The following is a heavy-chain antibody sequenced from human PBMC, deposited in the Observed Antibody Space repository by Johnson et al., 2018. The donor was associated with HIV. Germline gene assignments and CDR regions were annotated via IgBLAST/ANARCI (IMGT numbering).Heavy chain of an antibody. CDR1: GFTFSNYW. J-gene: IGHJ3*02. V-gene: IGHV3-7*04. CDR2: IKEDGSEK. Sequence: VQLVESGGALVQPGGSLGLSCAVSGFTFSNYWMSWVRQAPGKGLEWVANIKEDGSEKYYVDSVKGRFTVSRDNAKNSLFLQMNSLRAEDTTIYYCTGDWYNLSAFDIWGQGTMVTVSS. CDR3: TGDWYNLSAFDI. D-gene: IGHD1-1*01.